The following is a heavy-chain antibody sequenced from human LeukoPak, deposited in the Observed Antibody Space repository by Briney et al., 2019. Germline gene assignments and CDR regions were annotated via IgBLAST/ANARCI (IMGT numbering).Heavy chain of an antibody. CDR3: ARAFPGDQSLGDY. D-gene: IGHD3-16*02. V-gene: IGHV1-69*04. CDR1: GGTFSSYA. Sequence: ASVKVSCKASGGTFSSYAISWVRQAPGQGLEWMGRIIPILGIANYAQKFQGRVTITADKSTSTAYMELSSLRSEDTAVYYCARAFPGDQSLGDYWGQGTLVTVSS. CDR2: IIPILGIA. J-gene: IGHJ4*02.